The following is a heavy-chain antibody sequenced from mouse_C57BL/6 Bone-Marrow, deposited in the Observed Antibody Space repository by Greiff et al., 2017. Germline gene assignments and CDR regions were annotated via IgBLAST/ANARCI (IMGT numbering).Heavy chain of an antibody. V-gene: IGHV1-26*01. Sequence: EVQLQQSGPELVKPGASVKISCKASGYTFTDYYMNWVKQSHGKSLEWIGDINPNNGGTSYNQKFKGKATLTVDKSSSTAYMELRRLTSEDSAVYYGAREVGYPAWFAYWGQGTLVTVSA. D-gene: IGHD2-2*01. J-gene: IGHJ3*01. CDR3: AREVGYPAWFAY. CDR1: GYTFTDYY. CDR2: INPNNGGT.